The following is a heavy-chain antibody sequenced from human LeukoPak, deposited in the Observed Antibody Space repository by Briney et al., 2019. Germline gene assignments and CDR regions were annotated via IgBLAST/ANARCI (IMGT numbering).Heavy chain of an antibody. CDR3: ARVVGAKSWFDP. CDR2: IYYSGST. Sequence: SETLSLTCTVSGGSISSYYWSWIQQPPGKGLEWIGYIYYSGSTNYNPSLKSRVTISVDTSKNQFSLKLSSVTAADTAVYYCARVVGAKSWFDPWGQGTLVTVSS. D-gene: IGHD1-26*01. J-gene: IGHJ5*02. V-gene: IGHV4-59*01. CDR1: GGSISSYY.